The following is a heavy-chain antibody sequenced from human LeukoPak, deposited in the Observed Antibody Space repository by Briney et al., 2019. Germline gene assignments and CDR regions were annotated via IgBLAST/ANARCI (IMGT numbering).Heavy chain of an antibody. D-gene: IGHD3/OR15-3a*01. J-gene: IGHJ4*02. CDR3: ARVGTGLEGLDY. Sequence: PGRTLRLSCAASGFTFSSYALQWLRQAPGKGLEWVAVISYEGSNKYYADSVEGRFTISRDNSKNALYLQMNSLRDKDTAVYYCARVGTGLEGLDYWGQGTLVTVSS. CDR1: GFTFSSYA. V-gene: IGHV3-30-3*01. CDR2: ISYEGSNK.